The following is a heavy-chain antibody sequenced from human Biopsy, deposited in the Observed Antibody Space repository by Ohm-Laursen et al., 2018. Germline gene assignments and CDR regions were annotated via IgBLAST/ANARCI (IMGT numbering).Heavy chain of an antibody. D-gene: IGHD5-24*01. J-gene: IGHJ4*02. CDR1: GFTFSKYW. V-gene: IGHV3-7*01. CDR2: INPDGSVK. CDR3: ARDER. Sequence: SLRLSCTASGFTFSKYWLMWVRQAPGKGLEWVANINPDGSVKYFADSVKGRFTISRDNAENSMYLQMSSLTVDDTAVYYCARDERWGQGTPVTVSS.